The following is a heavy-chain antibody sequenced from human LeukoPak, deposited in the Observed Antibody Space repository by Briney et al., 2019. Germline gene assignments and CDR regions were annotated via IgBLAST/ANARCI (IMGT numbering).Heavy chain of an antibody. CDR3: ARLSGTRYYFDY. V-gene: IGHV4-59*01. J-gene: IGHJ4*02. D-gene: IGHD1-7*01. CDR1: GGSFSGYY. Sequence: SETLSLTXAVYGGSFSGYYWSWIRQPPGKGLEWIGYIYYSGSTNYNPSLKSRVTISVDTSKNQFSLKLSSVTAADTAVYYCARLSGTRYYFDYWGQGTLVTVSS. CDR2: IYYSGST.